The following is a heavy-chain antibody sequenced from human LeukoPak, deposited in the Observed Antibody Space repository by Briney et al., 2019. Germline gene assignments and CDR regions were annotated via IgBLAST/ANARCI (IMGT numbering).Heavy chain of an antibody. D-gene: IGHD2/OR15-2a*01. CDR3: ARVGKTVIGPMLN. CDR2: IKQDGSEK. J-gene: IGHJ4*02. CDR1: GFTFSSYW. V-gene: IGHV3-7*01. Sequence: GGSLRLSCAASGFTFSSYWMSWFRQAPGKGLEWVANIKQDGSEKYYVDSVKGRFTISRDNAKNSLYLQMNSLRAEDTAVYYCARVGKTVIGPMLNWGQGTLVTVSS.